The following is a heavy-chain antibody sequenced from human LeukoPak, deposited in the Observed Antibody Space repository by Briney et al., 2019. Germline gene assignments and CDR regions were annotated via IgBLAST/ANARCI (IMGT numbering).Heavy chain of an antibody. Sequence: GGSLRLSCAASGFTFSSYWMSWVRQAPGKGLEWVANMNQDGSHKYYVDSVKGRFTISRDNAKNSLYLQMNSLRAEDTAVYYCARDSTVDTAMVYYYYGMDVWGQGTTVTVSS. CDR2: MNQDGSHK. D-gene: IGHD5-18*01. J-gene: IGHJ6*02. CDR1: GFTFSSYW. V-gene: IGHV3-7*01. CDR3: ARDSTVDTAMVYYYYGMDV.